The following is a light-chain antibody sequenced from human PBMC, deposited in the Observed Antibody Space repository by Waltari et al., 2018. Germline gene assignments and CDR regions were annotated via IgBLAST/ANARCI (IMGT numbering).Light chain of an antibody. CDR2: EVN. Sequence: HSALTQPASVSGSPGQTITISCTGTRSDVGRSKSVSWYQQHPGKPPELMISEVNNRPSGVSIRSSGSKSGNTASLTISGLQAEDEADYYCMSYTSSLTYVFGTGIKVTVL. J-gene: IGLJ1*01. CDR1: RSDVGRSKS. CDR3: MSYTSSLTYV. V-gene: IGLV2-14*01.